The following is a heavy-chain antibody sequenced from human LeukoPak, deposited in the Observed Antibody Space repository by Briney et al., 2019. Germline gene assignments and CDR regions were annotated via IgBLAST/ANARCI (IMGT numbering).Heavy chain of an antibody. CDR2: IDISGSNA. D-gene: IGHD4-17*01. CDR3: AKELRPNDY. J-gene: IGHJ4*02. Sequence: GGSLRLSCAASGFTFRSHAMSWVRQAPGRGLEWVSSIDISGSNAYYADSVKGRLPISIDNSRNTLYLQMDSLRAEDSAIYYCAKELRPNDYWGQGTLVTVSS. CDR1: GFTFRSHA. V-gene: IGHV3-23*01.